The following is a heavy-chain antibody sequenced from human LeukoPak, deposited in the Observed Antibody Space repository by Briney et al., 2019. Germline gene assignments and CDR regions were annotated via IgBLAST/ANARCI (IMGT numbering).Heavy chain of an antibody. CDR3: ARASSSYFRPIDY. D-gene: IGHD6-13*01. CDR1: GYSFTSYW. V-gene: IGHV5-51*01. Sequence: GESLKISCKGSGYSFTSYWIGWVRQMPGKGLEWMGIIYPGDSDTRYSPSFQGQVTISADKSISTAYPQWSSLKASDTAMYYCARASSSYFRPIDYWGQGTLVTVSS. CDR2: IYPGDSDT. J-gene: IGHJ4*02.